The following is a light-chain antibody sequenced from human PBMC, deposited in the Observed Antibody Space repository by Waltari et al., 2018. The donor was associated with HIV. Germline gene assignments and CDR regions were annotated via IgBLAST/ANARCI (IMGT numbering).Light chain of an antibody. CDR1: QNINSNY. Sequence: EIVLTQSPGTLSLTPGERATLSCRASQNINSNYLAWYQQRPGQAPRLLIYGASSRATGSPDRFSGSGSGTDFTLIISRLEPEDFALYYCQQYGNSLWTFGQGTKVEI. J-gene: IGKJ1*01. V-gene: IGKV3-20*01. CDR2: GAS. CDR3: QQYGNSLWT.